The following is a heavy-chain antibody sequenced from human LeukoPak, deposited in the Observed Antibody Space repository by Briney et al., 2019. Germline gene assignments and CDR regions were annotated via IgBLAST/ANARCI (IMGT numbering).Heavy chain of an antibody. V-gene: IGHV4-59*08. CDR2: VYYTGST. J-gene: IGHJ4*02. CDR1: GSSVSNYY. Sequence: SETLSLTRSVPGSSVSNYYWSWIRPPPRKGLEWIGYVYYTGSTNYNPSLKSRVTMFEDKSIKQFSLRLNSVTAADTAVYYCARHFAYSSSSYFDYWGQGSLVTVSS. CDR3: ARHFAYSSSSYFDY. D-gene: IGHD6-6*01.